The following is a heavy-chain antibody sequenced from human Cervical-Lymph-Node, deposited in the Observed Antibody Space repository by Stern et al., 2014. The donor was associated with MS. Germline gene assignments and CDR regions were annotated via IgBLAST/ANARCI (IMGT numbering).Heavy chain of an antibody. CDR1: GATFSTNA. CDR3: AREHHGGNFES. J-gene: IGHJ4*02. CDR2: IVPIFDKA. Sequence: QVQLVQSGAEVRQPGSSVKVSCKASGATFSTNAISWVRQAPGQGLEWMGEIVPIFDKANYAQSFRGRVTISADESTSTAYLELSSLRSDDTAVYYCAREHHGGNFESWGQGTLVIVSS. V-gene: IGHV1-69*01. D-gene: IGHD4-23*01.